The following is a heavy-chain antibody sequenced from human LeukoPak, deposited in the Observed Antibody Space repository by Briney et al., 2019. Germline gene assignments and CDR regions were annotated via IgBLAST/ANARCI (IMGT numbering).Heavy chain of an antibody. V-gene: IGHV3-23*01. CDR1: GFTFSSYA. CDR2: ISGSGGST. D-gene: IGHD6-13*01. J-gene: IGHJ3*02. CDR3: ANHPGYSSSSGDAFDI. Sequence: PGGSLRLSCAASGFTFSSYAMSWVRQAPGKGLEWVSAISGSGGSTYYADSVKGRFTISRDNSKNTLYLQMNSLRAEDTAVYYCANHPGYSSSSGDAFDIWGQGTMVTVSS.